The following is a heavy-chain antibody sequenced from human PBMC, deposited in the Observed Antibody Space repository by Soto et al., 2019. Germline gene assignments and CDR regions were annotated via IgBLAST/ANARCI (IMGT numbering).Heavy chain of an antibody. V-gene: IGHV3-23*01. J-gene: IGHJ4*02. CDR1: GFTFSSCA. D-gene: IGHD1-1*01. Sequence: PGGSLRLSCAASGFTFSSCAMTWVRQAPGKGLEWVSAISGSGAYTYYANSVKGRFTISRDNSKNTLYLQMNSLRAEDTAVYYCAKKAGTFDYWGQGTLVTVSS. CDR2: ISGSGAYT. CDR3: AKKAGTFDY.